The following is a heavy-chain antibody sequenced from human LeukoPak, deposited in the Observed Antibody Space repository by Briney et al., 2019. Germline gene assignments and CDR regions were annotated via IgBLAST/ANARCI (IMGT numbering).Heavy chain of an antibody. CDR3: TRIGDGYPY. Sequence: ASVTVSCKASGYIFTAYYLHWVRQAPGQGLEWMGWIKANSGDANYARKFQGRVTMTRDTSISTVYMELSRLTSDDTAVYYCTRIGDGYPYWGQGTLVTVSS. CDR2: IKANSGDA. J-gene: IGHJ4*02. CDR1: GYIFTAYY. V-gene: IGHV1-2*02. D-gene: IGHD5-24*01.